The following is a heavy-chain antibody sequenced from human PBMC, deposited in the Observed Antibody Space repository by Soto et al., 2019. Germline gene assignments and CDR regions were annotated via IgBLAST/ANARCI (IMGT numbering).Heavy chain of an antibody. D-gene: IGHD1-7*01. J-gene: IGHJ4*02. CDR2: INHSGST. Sequence: XTLSLPCAVYGGSFSGYDWSWIRQPPGKGLEWIGEINHSGSTNYNPSLRSRVTISVDTSKTQFSLKLSSVTAADTAAYYCASLISITGTVATDYWGQGTLVTVSS. V-gene: IGHV4-34*01. CDR1: GGSFSGYD. CDR3: ASLISITGTVATDY.